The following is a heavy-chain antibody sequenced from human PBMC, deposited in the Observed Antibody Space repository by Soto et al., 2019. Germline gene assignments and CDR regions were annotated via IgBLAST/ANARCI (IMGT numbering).Heavy chain of an antibody. Sequence: QVQLVQSGAEVKKPGASVKVSCKASGYTFSTDGISWVRQAPGQGLEWMGWISGYNGRTKNAQKFQGRVTMTTDTSTSTAYMELRSLTSDDSAVYYWAKDGGQTVVDSWGQGILVTVSS. CDR2: ISGYNGRT. CDR1: GYTFSTDG. D-gene: IGHD3-16*01. J-gene: IGHJ5*01. V-gene: IGHV1-18*01. CDR3: AKDGGQTVVDS.